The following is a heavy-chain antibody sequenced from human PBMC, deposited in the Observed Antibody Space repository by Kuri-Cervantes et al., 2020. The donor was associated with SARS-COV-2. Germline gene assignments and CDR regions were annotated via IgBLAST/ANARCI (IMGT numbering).Heavy chain of an antibody. CDR3: AKDRSGRYREYYYYGMDV. J-gene: IGHJ6*02. Sequence: GGSLRLSCAASGFTFSSYGMHWVRQAPGKGLEWVAVISYDSNNKYYADTVKGRFTISRDNSKNTLYLQMNSLRVEDTAFYYCAKDRSGRYREYYYYGMDVWGLGTTVTVSS. CDR2: ISYDSNNK. D-gene: IGHD5-12*01. CDR1: GFTFSSYG. V-gene: IGHV3-30*18.